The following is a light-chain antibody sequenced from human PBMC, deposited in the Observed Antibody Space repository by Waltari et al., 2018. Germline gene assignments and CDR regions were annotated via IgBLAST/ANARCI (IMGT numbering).Light chain of an antibody. CDR2: DAS. J-gene: IGKJ4*01. Sequence: ILLTQSPVTLSVSPGERATLSCKASQSVRSYLAWYQQKPGQAPRLLIYDASNRASGIPARFSGSGSGTDFTLTISNVEPEDFAVYYCQQRHDWPLNFGGGTKLEIK. V-gene: IGKV3-11*01. CDR3: QQRHDWPLN. CDR1: QSVRSY.